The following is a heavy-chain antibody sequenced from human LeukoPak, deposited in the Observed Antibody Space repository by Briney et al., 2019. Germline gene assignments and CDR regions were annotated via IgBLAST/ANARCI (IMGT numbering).Heavy chain of an antibody. CDR3: ARDLSSSFDWFPDGHYGMDV. CDR1: GYIFTGNY. CDR2: INPNGGGI. J-gene: IGHJ6*02. V-gene: IGHV1-2*02. Sequence: ASVKVSCKASGYIFTGNYMHWVRQAPGQGLEGMGWINPNGGGINYAQKFHGRVTMTRDTSISTAYMELSWLRSDDTAVYYCARDLSSSFDWFPDGHYGMDVWGQGTTVTVSS. D-gene: IGHD3-9*01.